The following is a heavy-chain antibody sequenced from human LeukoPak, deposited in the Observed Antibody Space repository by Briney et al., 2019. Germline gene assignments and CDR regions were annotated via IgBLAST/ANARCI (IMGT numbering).Heavy chain of an antibody. V-gene: IGHV4-39*07. CDR1: GGSISSSSYY. Sequence: PSETLSLTCTVSGGSISSSSYYWGWIRQPPGKGLEWIGSIYYSGSTYYNPSLKSRVTISVDTSKNQFSLKLSSVTAADTAVYYCARSNLQGFDYWGQGTLVTVSS. CDR3: ARSNLQGFDY. J-gene: IGHJ4*02. CDR2: IYYSGST.